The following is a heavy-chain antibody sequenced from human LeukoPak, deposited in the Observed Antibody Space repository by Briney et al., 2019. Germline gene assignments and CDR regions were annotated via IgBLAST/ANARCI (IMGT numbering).Heavy chain of an antibody. V-gene: IGHV3-33*01. Sequence: GGSLRLSCSASGFTFSSYGMHWVRKAPGKGLEWVAVIWYDGSNKYYADSVKGRFTISRDNSKNTLYLQMNSLRAEDTAVYYCAGDYGEYYYGMDVWGQGTTVTVSS. CDR3: AGDYGEYYYGMDV. CDR2: IWYDGSNK. CDR1: GFTFSSYG. J-gene: IGHJ6*02. D-gene: IGHD4-17*01.